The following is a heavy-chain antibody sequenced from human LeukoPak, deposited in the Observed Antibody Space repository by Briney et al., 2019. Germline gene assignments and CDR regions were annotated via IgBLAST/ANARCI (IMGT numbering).Heavy chain of an antibody. V-gene: IGHV3-74*01. CDR1: GFTFSRYW. D-gene: IGHD4-11*01. Sequence: GGSLRLSCAASGFTFSRYWTHWVRHAPGKGLVWVSLIHSDGRSTSYADSVRGRFTISRDNAKNTLYLQMISLRAEDTAVYYCARGDYSLDYWGQGTLVTVSS. CDR2: IHSDGRST. J-gene: IGHJ4*02. CDR3: ARGDYSLDY.